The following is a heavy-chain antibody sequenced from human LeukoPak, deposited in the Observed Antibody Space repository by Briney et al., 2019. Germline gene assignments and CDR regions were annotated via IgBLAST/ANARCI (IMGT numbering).Heavy chain of an antibody. J-gene: IGHJ3*02. Sequence: GESLKISCKASGYNFATYWIGWVRQMPGKGLEWMAIIYPGDSDLRYIPSFQGQVTISADKSISTAHLQWNSLKPSDTAIYYCARRTSVFGYDIWGQGTKVTVSS. V-gene: IGHV5-51*01. CDR3: ARRTSVFGYDI. D-gene: IGHD4-17*01. CDR2: IYPGDSDL. CDR1: GYNFATYW.